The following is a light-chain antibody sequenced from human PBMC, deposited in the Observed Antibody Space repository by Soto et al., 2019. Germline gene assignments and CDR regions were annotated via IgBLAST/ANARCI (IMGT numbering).Light chain of an antibody. CDR1: SSDVGGYIY. V-gene: IGLV2-14*01. J-gene: IGLJ1*01. CDR2: EVS. Sequence: QSALTQPPSASGSPGQSVTISCTGTSSDVGGYIYVSWYQQHPGKAPKLMVFEVSNRPSGVSYRFSGSKSGNTASLTISGLQAEDEADYFCSSYSISTAYLFGTGTKLTVL. CDR3: SSYSISTAYL.